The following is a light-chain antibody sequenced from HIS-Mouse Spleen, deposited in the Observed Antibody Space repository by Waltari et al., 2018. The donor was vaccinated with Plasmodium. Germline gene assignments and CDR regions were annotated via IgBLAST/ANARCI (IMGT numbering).Light chain of an antibody. J-gene: IGKJ3*01. CDR3: QQYNNWSFT. CDR2: GAS. Sequence: ELVMTQSPATLSVSPGERATLSCRASQSVRSNLPWYQQKPGQAPRLLIYGASTRATGIPARFSGSGSGTEFTLTISSLQSEDFAVYYCQQYNNWSFTFGPGTKVDIK. CDR1: QSVRSN. V-gene: IGKV3-15*01.